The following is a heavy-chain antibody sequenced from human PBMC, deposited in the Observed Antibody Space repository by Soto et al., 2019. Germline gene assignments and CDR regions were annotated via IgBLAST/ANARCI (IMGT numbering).Heavy chain of an antibody. V-gene: IGHV3-23*01. CDR1: GFTFSKYA. CDR3: EKDQDYVWGSAAFDI. CDR2: IPGGGGSA. D-gene: IGHD3-16*01. J-gene: IGHJ3*02. Sequence: GGSLRLSCAASGFTFSKYAMSWVRQAPGKGLEWVSGIPGGGGSAYYADSVKGRFTISRDNSKNTLYLQMNSLRAEDTAVYYCEKDQDYVWGSAAFDIWGQGTMVTVS.